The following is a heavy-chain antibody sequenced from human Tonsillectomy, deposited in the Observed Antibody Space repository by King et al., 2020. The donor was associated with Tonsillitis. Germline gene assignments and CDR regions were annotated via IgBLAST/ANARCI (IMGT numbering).Heavy chain of an antibody. CDR1: GGSISSYY. D-gene: IGHD5-18*01. Sequence: VQLQESGPGLVKPSETLSLTCTVSGGSISSYYWSWIRQPPGKGLEWIGYNYYNGSTNYTPSLKSRVTISVDTSKNQFSLRLSSVTAADTAVYYCAGVYFPSSAMGYYFDYWGQGTLVTVSS. V-gene: IGHV4-59*08. CDR3: AGVYFPSSAMGYYFDY. CDR2: NYYNGST. J-gene: IGHJ4*02.